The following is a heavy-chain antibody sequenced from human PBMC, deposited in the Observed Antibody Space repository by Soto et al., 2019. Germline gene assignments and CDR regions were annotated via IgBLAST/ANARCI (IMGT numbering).Heavy chain of an antibody. D-gene: IGHD3-22*01. CDR3: TSPYDSSLS. V-gene: IGHV3-73*01. CDR2: IRNKANSYAT. J-gene: IGHJ4*02. Sequence: GGSLRLSCAASGFTFSGSAMHWVRQASGKGLEWVGRIRNKANSYATAYAASVKGRFTISRDDSKNTAYLQMNSLKTEDTAVYYCTSPYDSSLSWGQGTLVTVSS. CDR1: GFTFSGSA.